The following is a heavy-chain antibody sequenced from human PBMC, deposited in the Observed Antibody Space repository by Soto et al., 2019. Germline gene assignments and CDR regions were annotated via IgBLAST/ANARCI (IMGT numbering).Heavy chain of an antibody. CDR3: TRDKITGLLDY. CDR1: GGSFSGYY. Sequence: QVQLQQWGAGLLKPSETLSLTCAVYGGSFSGYYWTWIRQPPGTGLEWIGEINHSGSTNYNPSLRSRVYISADTAKNPFSLKPTSETAADTAVDYCTRDKITGLLDYWGQGNRVTASS. V-gene: IGHV4-34*01. J-gene: IGHJ4*02. CDR2: INHSGST. D-gene: IGHD3-16*01.